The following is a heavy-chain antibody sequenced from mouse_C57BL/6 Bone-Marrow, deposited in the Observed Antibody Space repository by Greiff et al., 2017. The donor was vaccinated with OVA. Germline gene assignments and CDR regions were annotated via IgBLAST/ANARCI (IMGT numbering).Heavy chain of an antibody. CDR3: ARAPYYGYQAWFAY. CDR1: GFTFSSYA. V-gene: IGHV5-4*03. Sequence: EVKLVESGGGLVKPGGSLKLSCAASGFTFSSYAMSWVRQTPEKRLEWVATISDGGSYTYYPANVKGRFTISRDNAKNNLYLQMSHLKSEDTAMYYCARAPYYGYQAWFAYWGQGTLVTVSA. J-gene: IGHJ3*01. D-gene: IGHD2-9*01. CDR2: ISDGGSYT.